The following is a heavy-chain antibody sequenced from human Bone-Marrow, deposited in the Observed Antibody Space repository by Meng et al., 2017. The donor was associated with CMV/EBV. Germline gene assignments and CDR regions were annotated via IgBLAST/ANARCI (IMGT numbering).Heavy chain of an antibody. CDR3: AKAEPHIAIFGVAIDGGMDV. CDR1: GFTFSRYV. V-gene: IGHV3-30*18. D-gene: IGHD3-3*01. CDR2: ISYDGSSK. J-gene: IGHJ6*02. Sequence: LSLTCAASGFTFSRYVMHWVRQAPGKGLDWVAVISYDGSSKYYADSVKGRFTISRDNSKNTLYLQMNSLRAEDTAVYYCAKAEPHIAIFGVAIDGGMDVWGQGTTVTVSS.